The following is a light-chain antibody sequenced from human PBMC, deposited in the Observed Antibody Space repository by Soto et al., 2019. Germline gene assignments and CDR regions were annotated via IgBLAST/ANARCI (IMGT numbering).Light chain of an antibody. V-gene: IGKV1-39*01. CDR1: QNIFTY. Sequence: DIQVTQSPSSLSASVVDRVTITCRASQNIFTYLNWYQQRPGKAPNLLIYATSNLQSGVPSRFSGSGSGTDFTLTISSLQPEDFATYYCQHSYSSPTFGQGTKVDIK. J-gene: IGKJ2*01. CDR3: QHSYSSPT. CDR2: ATS.